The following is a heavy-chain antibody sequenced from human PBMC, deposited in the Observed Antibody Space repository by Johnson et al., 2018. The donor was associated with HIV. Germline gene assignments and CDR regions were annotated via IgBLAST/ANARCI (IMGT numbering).Heavy chain of an antibody. CDR2: ISYDGSNK. Sequence: VQLVESGGGLVKPGGSLRLSCAASGFTFSNAWMSWVRQAPGKGLEWVAVISYDGSNKYYADSVKGRFTISRDNSKNTLYLQMNSLRAEDTAVYYCARARQAAFDIWGQGTMVTVSS. CDR1: GFTFSNAW. CDR3: ARARQAAFDI. V-gene: IGHV3-30*03. J-gene: IGHJ3*02.